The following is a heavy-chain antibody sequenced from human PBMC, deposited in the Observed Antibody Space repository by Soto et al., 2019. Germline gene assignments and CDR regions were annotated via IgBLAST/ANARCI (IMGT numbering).Heavy chain of an antibody. J-gene: IGHJ4*02. CDR3: AKEIPADIVVVPALQEHDY. D-gene: IGHD2-2*01. V-gene: IGHV3-23*01. Sequence: EVQLLESGGGLVQPGGSLRLSCAASGFTFSSYAMSWVRQAPGKGLEWASAISGSGGSTYYADSVKGRFTISRDNSKNTLYLQMNSLRAEDTAVYYCAKEIPADIVVVPALQEHDYWGQGTLVTVSS. CDR2: ISGSGGST. CDR1: GFTFSSYA.